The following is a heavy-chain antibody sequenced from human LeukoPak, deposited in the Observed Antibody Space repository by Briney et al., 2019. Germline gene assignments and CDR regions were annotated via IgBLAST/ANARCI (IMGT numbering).Heavy chain of an antibody. J-gene: IGHJ3*02. CDR2: FDPEDGET. D-gene: IGHD1-14*01. CDR3: ATCRGTHDAFDI. CDR1: GYTLTELS. V-gene: IGHV1-24*01. Sequence: ASVKVSCKVSGYTLTELSMHWVRQAPGKGLEWMGGFDPEDGETIYAQKFQGRVTMTEDTSTDTAYMELSSLRSEDTAVYYCATCRGTHDAFDIWGQGTMVTVSS.